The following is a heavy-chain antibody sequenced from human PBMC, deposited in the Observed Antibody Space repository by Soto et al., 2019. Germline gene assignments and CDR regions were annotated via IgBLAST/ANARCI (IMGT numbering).Heavy chain of an antibody. Sequence: PGGSLRLSCAASGFTFSSYAMSWVRQAPGKGLEWVSAIRGSGGSTYYADSVKGRFTISRDNSKNTLYLQMNSLRAEDTAVYYCAKGEGYSYGSLFDYWGQGTLVTVSS. CDR1: GFTFSSYA. D-gene: IGHD5-18*01. CDR2: IRGSGGST. V-gene: IGHV3-23*01. J-gene: IGHJ4*02. CDR3: AKGEGYSYGSLFDY.